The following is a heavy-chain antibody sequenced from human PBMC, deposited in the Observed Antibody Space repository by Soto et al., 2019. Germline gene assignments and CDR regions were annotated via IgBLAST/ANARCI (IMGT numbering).Heavy chain of an antibody. V-gene: IGHV5-51*01. CDR1: GYSFTIYW. Sequence: PGESLKISCKGSGYSFTIYWIGWVRQMPGKGLEWMGIIYPGDSDTRYSPSFQGQVTISADKSISTAYLQWSSLKASDTAMYYCARRWATVNYYYYGMDVWGQGTTVTVSS. J-gene: IGHJ6*02. CDR2: IYPGDSDT. D-gene: IGHD4-4*01. CDR3: ARRWATVNYYYYGMDV.